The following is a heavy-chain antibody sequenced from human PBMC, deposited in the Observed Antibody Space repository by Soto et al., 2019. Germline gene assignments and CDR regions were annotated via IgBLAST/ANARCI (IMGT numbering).Heavy chain of an antibody. V-gene: IGHV3-23*01. J-gene: IGHJ4*02. CDR2: ISGSGGST. D-gene: IGHD4-17*01. CDR3: ASTTVTTYYVSDY. CDR1: GVTFSSYA. Sequence: GGSLRLSCAASGVTFSSYAMSWVRQAPGKGLEWVSAISGSGGSTYYADSVKGRFTISRDNSKNTLYLQMNSLRAEDTAVYYCASTTVTTYYVSDYWGQGTLVTVSS.